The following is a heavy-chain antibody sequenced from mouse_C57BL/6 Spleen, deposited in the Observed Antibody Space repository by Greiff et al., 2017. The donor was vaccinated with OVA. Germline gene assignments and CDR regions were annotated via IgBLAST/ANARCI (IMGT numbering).Heavy chain of an antibody. Sequence: QVQLQQPGAELVKPGASVKMSCKASGYTFTSYWITWVKQRPGQGLEWIGDIYPGSGSTNYNEKFKSKATLTVDTSSSTAYMQLSSLTSEDSAVYYCARSGWLLLPYRYFDVWGTGTTVTVSS. D-gene: IGHD2-3*01. CDR1: GYTFTSYW. CDR2: IYPGSGST. V-gene: IGHV1-55*01. CDR3: ARSGWLLLPYRYFDV. J-gene: IGHJ1*03.